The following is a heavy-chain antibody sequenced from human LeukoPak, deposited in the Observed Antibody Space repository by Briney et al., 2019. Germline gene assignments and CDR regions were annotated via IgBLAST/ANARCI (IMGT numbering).Heavy chain of an antibody. D-gene: IGHD6-13*01. Sequence: GRSLRLSCAASGFTFDDYAMHWVRQAPGKGLEWVSGISWNSGSIGYADSVKGRFTISRDNAKNSLYLQMNSLRAEDTALYYCAKGGSSQPFYFDYWGQGTLVTVSS. CDR3: AKGGSSQPFYFDY. V-gene: IGHV3-9*01. CDR1: GFTFDDYA. J-gene: IGHJ4*02. CDR2: ISWNSGSI.